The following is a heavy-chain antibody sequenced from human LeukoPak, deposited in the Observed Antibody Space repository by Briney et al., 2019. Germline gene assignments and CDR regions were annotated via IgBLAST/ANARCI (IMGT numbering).Heavy chain of an antibody. Sequence: GGSLRLSCAASGFTFHRHWMNWVRQGPGKGLVWVSRINGDGSTTNYADSVMGRFTISRDNTKNILYLQMNGLRAEDTAVYYCARDRLNTNLDEFDQWGQGTLVTVSS. CDR1: GFTFHRHW. CDR2: INGDGSTT. V-gene: IGHV3-74*01. J-gene: IGHJ4*02. D-gene: IGHD1-1*01. CDR3: ARDRLNTNLDEFDQ.